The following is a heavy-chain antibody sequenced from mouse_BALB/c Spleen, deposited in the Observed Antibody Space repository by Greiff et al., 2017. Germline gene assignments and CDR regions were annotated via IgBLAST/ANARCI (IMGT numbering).Heavy chain of an antibody. Sequence: EVQLQQSGPELVKPGASVKIPCKASGYTFTDYNMDWVKQSHGKSLEWIGDINPNNGGTIYTQKFKGKATLTVDKSSSTAYMELRSLTSEDTAVYYCARPGYDVFAYWGQGTLVTVSA. V-gene: IGHV1-18*01. D-gene: IGHD2-14*01. J-gene: IGHJ3*01. CDR2: INPNNGGT. CDR1: GYTFTDYN. CDR3: ARPGYDVFAY.